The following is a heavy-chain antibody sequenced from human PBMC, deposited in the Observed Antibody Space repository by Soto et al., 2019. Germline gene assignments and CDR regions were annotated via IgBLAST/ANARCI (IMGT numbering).Heavy chain of an antibody. CDR1: GFSFTGYY. CDR3: AKALTRQLASCLVT. CDR2: INAHSGGT. Sequence: SVEVSCKASGFSFTGYYIHWLRQAPGQGLEWMGWINAHSGGTEYAQKFQGRVTLTRDTSIATAYLTLNSLTSADTALYYCAKALTRQLASCLVTWGQGTQVTVSS. D-gene: IGHD6-6*01. V-gene: IGHV1-2*02. J-gene: IGHJ5*02.